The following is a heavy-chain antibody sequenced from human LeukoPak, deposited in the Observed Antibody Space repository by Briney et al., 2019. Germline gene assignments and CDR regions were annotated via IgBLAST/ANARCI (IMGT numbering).Heavy chain of an antibody. D-gene: IGHD7-27*01. CDR2: IYYSGNT. CDR3: ARLDWGFRGSGSFDI. J-gene: IGHJ4*02. V-gene: IGHV4-39*01. CDR1: GGSINTFNHY. Sequence: SETLSLTCTVSGGSINTFNHYWGWIRQPPGKGLEWIGSIYYSGNTYYDASLKSRVAMSVDTSKNQFSLKVRSVTAADTAVYFCARLDWGFRGSGSFDIWGQGTLVIVSS.